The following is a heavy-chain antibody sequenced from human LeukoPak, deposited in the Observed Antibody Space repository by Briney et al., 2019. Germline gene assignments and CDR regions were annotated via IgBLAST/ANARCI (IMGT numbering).Heavy chain of an antibody. D-gene: IGHD6-13*01. CDR2: INHSGST. CDR3: ARDQKGIAAAAS. Sequence: PSETLSLTCAVYGGSFSGYYWSWIRQPPGKGLEWIGEINHSGSTNYNPSLKSRVTISVDTSKNQFSLKLSSVTAADTAVYYCARDQKGIAAAASWGQGILVTVSS. V-gene: IGHV4-34*01. J-gene: IGHJ5*02. CDR1: GGSFSGYY.